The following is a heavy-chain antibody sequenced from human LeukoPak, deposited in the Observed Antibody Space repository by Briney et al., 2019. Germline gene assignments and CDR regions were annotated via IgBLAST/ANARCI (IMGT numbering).Heavy chain of an antibody. V-gene: IGHV1-46*01. Sequence: ASVKVSCKASGYTFTSYYMHWVRQAPGQGLEWMGIINPSGGSTSYAQKFQGRVTMTRDMSTSTVYMELSSLRSEDTAVYYCARDLPGNIAAAGGRKNWFDPWGQGTLVTVSS. J-gene: IGHJ5*02. CDR2: INPSGGST. CDR1: GYTFTSYY. CDR3: ARDLPGNIAAAGGRKNWFDP. D-gene: IGHD6-13*01.